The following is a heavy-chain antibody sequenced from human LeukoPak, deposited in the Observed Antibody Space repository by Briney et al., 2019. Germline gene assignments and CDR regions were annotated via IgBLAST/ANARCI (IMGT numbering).Heavy chain of an antibody. J-gene: IGHJ5*02. D-gene: IGHD6-19*01. Sequence: SGTLSLTCTVSGGSISSGNWWNWVRQPPGKGLEWIGEIDHSGRTNYKSSLKSRVTISLDKTKSQFSLRLSSVTAADTAVYYCAKSWKGGSSGWYGLDPWGQGTLVTVSS. CDR3: AKSWKGGSSGWYGLDP. V-gene: IGHV4-4*02. CDR1: GGSISSGNW. CDR2: IDHSGRT.